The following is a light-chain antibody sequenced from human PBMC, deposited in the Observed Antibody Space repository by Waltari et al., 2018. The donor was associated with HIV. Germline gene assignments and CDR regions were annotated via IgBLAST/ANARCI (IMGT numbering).Light chain of an antibody. V-gene: IGLV2-8*01. CDR3: SSYSGGNNFDVV. CDR1: SNDVGGYNY. J-gene: IGLJ2*01. Sequence: QSALTQPPSASGSPGQSVTISCTGTSNDVGGYNYVSWYQQHPGKAPKLMIYEVSDRPSGVPDRFSGSKSGNTASLTVSGLQAEDEADYYCSSYSGGNNFDVVFGGGTKLTVL. CDR2: EVS.